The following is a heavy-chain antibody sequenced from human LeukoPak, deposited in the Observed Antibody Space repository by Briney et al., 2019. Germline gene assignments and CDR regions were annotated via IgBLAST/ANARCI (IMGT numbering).Heavy chain of an antibody. Sequence: GASVKVSCKASGYTFTSYGISWVRRAPGQGLEWMGWISAYNGNTNYAQKLQGRVTMTTDTSTSTAYMELRSLRSDDTAVYYCARVRPTTYSSGYYYVDYWGQGTLVTVSS. D-gene: IGHD3-22*01. V-gene: IGHV1-18*01. CDR3: ARVRPTTYSSGYYYVDY. J-gene: IGHJ4*02. CDR1: GYTFTSYG. CDR2: ISAYNGNT.